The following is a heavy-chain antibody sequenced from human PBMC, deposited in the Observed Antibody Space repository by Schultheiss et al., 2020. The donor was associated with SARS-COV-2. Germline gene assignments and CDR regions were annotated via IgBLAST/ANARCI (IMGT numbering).Heavy chain of an antibody. Sequence: SQTLSLTCTVSGGSISTYYWRWIRQPPGKGLEWIGYIYNSGSTNYNPSLKSRVTISVDTSKNQFSLKLSSVTAADTAVYYCARDSGRYSSGWYYYGMDVWGQGTTVTVSS. CDR3: ARDSGRYSSGWYYYGMDV. CDR1: GGSISTYY. CDR2: IYNSGST. V-gene: IGHV4-59*01. J-gene: IGHJ6*02. D-gene: IGHD6-19*01.